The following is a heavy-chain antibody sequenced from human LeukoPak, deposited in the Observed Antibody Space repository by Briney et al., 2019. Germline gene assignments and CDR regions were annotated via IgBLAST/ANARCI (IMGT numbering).Heavy chain of an antibody. CDR1: GFSLNNYA. CDR2: ISGGRGGT. D-gene: IGHD6-13*01. CDR3: AKDNVAAAGCFDY. Sequence: PGGSLRLSCAASGFSLNNYAMSWVRQPPGKGPEGVTGISGGRGGTFYADSVQGRFTISRDNSKNTLYLQMNSLRAEDTAVYYCAKDNVAAAGCFDYWGQGTLVTVSS. V-gene: IGHV3-23*01. J-gene: IGHJ4*02.